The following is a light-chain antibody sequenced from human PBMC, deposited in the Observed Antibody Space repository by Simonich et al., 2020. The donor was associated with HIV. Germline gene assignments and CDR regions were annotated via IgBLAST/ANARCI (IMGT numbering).Light chain of an antibody. CDR1: QSVSSN. Sequence: EIVMTQSPATLSVSPGERATLSCRASQSVSSNLAWYPQKPGQAPRLLIYGASTRATCIPARFSGSGSGTEFTLTISSMQSEDFAVYYCQHYNNWPYTFGQGTKLEIK. J-gene: IGKJ2*01. CDR3: QHYNNWPYT. CDR2: GAS. V-gene: IGKV3-15*01.